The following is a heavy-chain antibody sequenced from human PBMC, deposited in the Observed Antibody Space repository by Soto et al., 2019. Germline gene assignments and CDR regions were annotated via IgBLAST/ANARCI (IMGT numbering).Heavy chain of an antibody. J-gene: IGHJ3*02. CDR1: GFTFSNAW. Sequence: GGSLRLSCAASGFTFSNAWMSWVRQAPGKGLEWVGRIKRKTDGGTTDYAAPVKGRFTISRDDSKNTLYLQMNSLKTEDTAVYYCTRVNSGSYSDAFDIWGQGTMVTVSS. D-gene: IGHD1-26*01. CDR3: TRVNSGSYSDAFDI. CDR2: IKRKTDGGTT. V-gene: IGHV3-15*01.